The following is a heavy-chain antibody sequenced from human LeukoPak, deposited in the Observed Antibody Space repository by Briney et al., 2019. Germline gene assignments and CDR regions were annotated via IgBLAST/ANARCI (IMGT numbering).Heavy chain of an antibody. CDR2: ISSSSSYI. Sequence: GGSLRLSCAASGFTFSSYSMNWVRRAPGKGLEWVSSISSSSSYIYYADSVKGRFTISRDNAKNSLYLQMNSLRAEDTAVYYCARDVEAAAGTGFDYWGQGTLVTVSS. V-gene: IGHV3-21*01. CDR3: ARDVEAAAGTGFDY. D-gene: IGHD6-13*01. CDR1: GFTFSSYS. J-gene: IGHJ4*02.